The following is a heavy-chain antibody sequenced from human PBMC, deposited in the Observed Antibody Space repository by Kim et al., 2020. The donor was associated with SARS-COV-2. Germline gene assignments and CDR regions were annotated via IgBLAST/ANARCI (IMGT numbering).Heavy chain of an antibody. CDR2: IIGNGGDT. J-gene: IGHJ4*02. CDR1: GFAFSTYA. Sequence: GGSLRLSCAASGFAFSTYAMSWVRQAPGKGLEWVSMIIGNGGDTFYADSVKGRFTISRDNSRNTVYMKMNSLRVEDTAVYYCAKDYYGSAPLFDYWGQGTLVTVSS. V-gene: IGHV3-23*01. D-gene: IGHD3-10*01. CDR3: AKDYYGSAPLFDY.